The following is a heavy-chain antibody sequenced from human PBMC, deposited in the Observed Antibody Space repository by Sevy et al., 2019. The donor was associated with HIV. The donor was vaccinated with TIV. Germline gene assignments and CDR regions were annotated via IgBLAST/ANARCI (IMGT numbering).Heavy chain of an antibody. J-gene: IGHJ4*02. CDR2: RSYNGDDK. Sequence: GGSLRLSCRASGFTLSHRALHWVRRTPGMGLEWIACRSYNGDDKVYADSVEGRFTIQRDNSENTLYLQMTSLRTEDTGVYFCARDPGTPPTAILYHFDHWGLGTLVTVSS. V-gene: IGHV3-30-3*01. CDR3: ARDPGTPPTAILYHFDH. D-gene: IGHD2-8*01. CDR1: GFTLSHRA.